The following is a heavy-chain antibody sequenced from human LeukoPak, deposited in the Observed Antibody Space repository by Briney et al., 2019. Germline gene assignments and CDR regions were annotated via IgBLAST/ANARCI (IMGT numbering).Heavy chain of an antibody. CDR3: AVAAAGSDY. Sequence: SETPSLTCAVYGGSFSGYYWSWIRQPPGKGLEWIGEINHSGSTNYNPSLKSRVTISVDTSKNQFSLKLSSVTAADTAVYYCAVAAAGSDYWGQGTLVTVSS. D-gene: IGHD6-13*01. CDR1: GGSFSGYY. V-gene: IGHV4-34*01. CDR2: INHSGST. J-gene: IGHJ4*02.